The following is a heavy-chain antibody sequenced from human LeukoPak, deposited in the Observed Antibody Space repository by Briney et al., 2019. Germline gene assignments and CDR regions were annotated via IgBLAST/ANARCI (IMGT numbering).Heavy chain of an antibody. CDR2: IIPILGIA. V-gene: IGHV1-69*10. Sequence: EASVKVSCKASGGTFSSYAISWVRQAPGQGLEWMGGIIPILGIANYAQKFQGRVTITADKSTSTAYMELSSLRSEDTAVYYCARVGSYYYDSSGHGWFDPWGQGTLVTVSS. CDR1: GGTFSSYA. J-gene: IGHJ5*02. D-gene: IGHD3-22*01. CDR3: ARVGSYYYDSSGHGWFDP.